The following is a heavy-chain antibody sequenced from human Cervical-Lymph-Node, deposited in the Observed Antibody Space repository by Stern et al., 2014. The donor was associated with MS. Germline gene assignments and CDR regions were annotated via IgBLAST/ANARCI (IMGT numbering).Heavy chain of an antibody. CDR1: GFTFSAYT. J-gene: IGHJ4*02. D-gene: IGHD6-13*01. Sequence: VQLVESGGGVVQPGRSLRLSCAASGFTFSAYTLHWVRQAPGKGLEWVAVISYDGGVKYHADSVMGRFTISRDNSKNTLYLQMNSLRADDTAVFYCARGGQPGMASTGTLDYWGQGTLVTVSS. V-gene: IGHV3-30*01. CDR2: ISYDGGVK. CDR3: ARGGQPGMASTGTLDY.